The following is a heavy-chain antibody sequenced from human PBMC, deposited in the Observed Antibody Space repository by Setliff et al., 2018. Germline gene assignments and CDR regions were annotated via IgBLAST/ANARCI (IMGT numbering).Heavy chain of an antibody. CDR1: GYTFTSYA. J-gene: IGHJ3*02. CDR3: SSSGYDVGGAFDI. D-gene: IGHD5-12*01. Sequence: ASVKVSCKASGYTFTSYAMNWVRQAPGKGLEWMGWINTNTGNPTYAQGFTGRFVFSLDTSVSTAYLQIRSLKAEDTAVYYCSSSGYDVGGAFDIWGQGTMVTVSS. V-gene: IGHV7-4-1*02. CDR2: INTNTGNP.